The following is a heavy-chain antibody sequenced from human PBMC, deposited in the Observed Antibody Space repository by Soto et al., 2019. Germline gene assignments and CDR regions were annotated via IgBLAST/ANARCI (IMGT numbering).Heavy chain of an antibody. D-gene: IGHD3-22*01. Sequence: SVKVSCKASGGTFSSYTISWVRQAPGQGLEWMGRIIPILGIANYAQKFQGRVTITADKSTSTAYMELSSLRSEDTAVYYCARASVYYDSSGDYYYYGMDVWGQGTTVTVSS. CDR3: ARASVYYDSSGDYYYYGMDV. CDR2: IIPILGIA. J-gene: IGHJ6*02. V-gene: IGHV1-69*02. CDR1: GGTFSSYT.